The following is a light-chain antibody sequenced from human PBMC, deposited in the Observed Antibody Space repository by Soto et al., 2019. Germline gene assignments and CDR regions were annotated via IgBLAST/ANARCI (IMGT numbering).Light chain of an antibody. CDR2: DGT. Sequence: HSVLTQPASVSGSPGQSITISCTRTSNDFGTYYFVSWYQQHPDKAPKLIIYDGTERPSGVSNRFSGSKSGNTASLTISGLQAEDEAHYYCCSYATYNMILGGGTKLTVL. CDR1: SNDFGTYYF. V-gene: IGLV2-23*01. CDR3: CSYATYNMI. J-gene: IGLJ2*01.